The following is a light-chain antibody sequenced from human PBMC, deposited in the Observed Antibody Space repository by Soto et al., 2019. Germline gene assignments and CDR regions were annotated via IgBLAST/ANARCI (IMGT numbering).Light chain of an antibody. CDR1: QTLYNN. CDR2: AAS. J-gene: IGKJ4*01. Sequence: EIVMTQSPATLSVSPGERATLSCRASQTLYNNLAWYQQKLGQAPRLLIYAASARATDVPARFSGSGSGTEFTLTISGLQSEDFAIYDCQQYTDWPLTFGGGTKVEI. CDR3: QQYTDWPLT. V-gene: IGKV3-15*01.